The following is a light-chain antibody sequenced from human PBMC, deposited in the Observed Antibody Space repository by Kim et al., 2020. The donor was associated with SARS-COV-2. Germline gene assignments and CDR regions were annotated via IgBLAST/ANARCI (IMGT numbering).Light chain of an antibody. J-gene: IGLJ3*02. CDR3: ATWDDSLDVWM. CDR2: TDD. Sequence: QSVLTQPPSASGSPGQRVTISCSGSSSNIGSNTVNWYQQVPGTAPQLLIDTDDRRPSGVSDRVSCSKSGTSTSPAIRALRCEDEADYYYATWDDSLDVWMFGGGTKLTVL. V-gene: IGLV1-44*01. CDR1: SSNIGSNT.